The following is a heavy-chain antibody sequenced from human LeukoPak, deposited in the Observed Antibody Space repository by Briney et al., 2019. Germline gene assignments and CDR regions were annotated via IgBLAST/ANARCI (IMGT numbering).Heavy chain of an antibody. CDR1: GGSISSGDYY. D-gene: IGHD3-10*01. V-gene: IGHV4-30-4*08. CDR2: IYYSGST. J-gene: IGHJ6*03. CDR3: ARHTGSESYFYYYMDV. Sequence: SQTLSLTCTVSGGSISSGDYYWSWIRQPPGKGLEWIGYIYYSGSTNYNPSLKSRVTISVDTSKNQFSLKLSSVTAADTAVYYCARHTGSESYFYYYMDVWGKGTTVTVSS.